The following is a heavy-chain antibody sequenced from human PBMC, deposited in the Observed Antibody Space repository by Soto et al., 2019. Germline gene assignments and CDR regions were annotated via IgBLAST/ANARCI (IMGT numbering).Heavy chain of an antibody. D-gene: IGHD1-26*01. J-gene: IGHJ3*01. V-gene: IGHV3-53*01. Sequence: DVQLVESGGGLIQPGESLRLSCAAFGLTVSGKKYVAWVRQAPGKGLEWVSALYDVDGSFYADSVKGRFTTSSDSSKTTVYLQMNGLRPDDTAVYYCAPWHEREHAYDVWGQGTTVTVSS. CDR1: GLTVSGKKY. CDR2: LYDVDGS. CDR3: APWHEREHAYDV.